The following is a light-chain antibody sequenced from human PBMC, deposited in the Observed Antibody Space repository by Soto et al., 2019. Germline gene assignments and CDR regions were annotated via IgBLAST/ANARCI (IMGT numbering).Light chain of an antibody. CDR3: MQPLQSWT. Sequence: IVMTQAQLTLPVTPGAQASISCRSSQIFLHSNGYNYLDWYLQKPGQSPQLLIYLGSNRASGVPDRFSGSGSGTDFTLKISRVEAEDVGVYYCMQPLQSWTFGQGTKVDIK. V-gene: IGKV2-28*01. CDR1: QIFLHSNGYNY. CDR2: LGS. J-gene: IGKJ1*01.